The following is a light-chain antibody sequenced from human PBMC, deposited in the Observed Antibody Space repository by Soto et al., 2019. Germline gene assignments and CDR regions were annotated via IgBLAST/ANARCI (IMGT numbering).Light chain of an antibody. CDR1: QSVFYSSNTKTY. Sequence: DIVMTQSPDSLAVSLGERATINFKSSQSVFYSSNTKTYLAWYQQKTGQPPKLLINWASNRESGVPDRFSGSGSETDFTLTISSLHAEDVAVDYGPQHYGTPFTFGGGTKVEIK. J-gene: IGKJ4*02. CDR2: WAS. CDR3: PQHYGTPFT. V-gene: IGKV4-1*01.